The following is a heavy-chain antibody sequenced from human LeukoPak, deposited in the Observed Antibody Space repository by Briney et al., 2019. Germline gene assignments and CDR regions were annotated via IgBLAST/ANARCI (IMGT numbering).Heavy chain of an antibody. Sequence: GGSLRLSCSASGFTFSIYAIHWVRQAPGKGLEYVSTISSDGGTTYYADSLKGRFTISRDNSKNTLYLQMNSLRVEDTAMYYCARFDCSSITCYSKYFDYWGQGTLVTVSS. CDR3: ARFDCSSITCYSKYFDY. D-gene: IGHD2-2*01. CDR1: GFTFSIYA. J-gene: IGHJ4*02. V-gene: IGHV3-64*04. CDR2: ISSDGGTT.